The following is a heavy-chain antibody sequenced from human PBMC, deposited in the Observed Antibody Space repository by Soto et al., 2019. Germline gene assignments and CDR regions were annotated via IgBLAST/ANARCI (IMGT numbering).Heavy chain of an antibody. J-gene: IGHJ3*02. CDR1: GVTFISYA. Sequence: GGSLRLSCAASGVTFISYAMSWVRQATGKGLEWVSAISGSGGSTYYADSVKGRFTISRDNSKNTLYLQMNSLRAEDTAVYYCAKSLRSGTYYIDDAFDIWSQGTMVTVSS. D-gene: IGHD3-10*01. CDR3: AKSLRSGTYYIDDAFDI. CDR2: ISGSGGST. V-gene: IGHV3-23*01.